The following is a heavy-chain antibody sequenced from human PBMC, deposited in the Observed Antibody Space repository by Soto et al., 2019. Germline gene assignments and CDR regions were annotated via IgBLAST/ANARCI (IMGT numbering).Heavy chain of an antibody. CDR2: ISAYNGDT. CDR1: GYIFTNFG. V-gene: IGHV1-18*01. J-gene: IGHJ6*02. Sequence: QVQLVQSGAEMKKPGASVKVSCKASGYIFTNFGISWVRQAPGQGLEWMGWISAYNGDTNYAQKLQGRVTGTRDTSTSTAYMELRSLTSDDTAVYYCAREVNYRELYYYDGMDVWGQGATVTVSS. D-gene: IGHD4-17*01. CDR3: AREVNYRELYYYDGMDV.